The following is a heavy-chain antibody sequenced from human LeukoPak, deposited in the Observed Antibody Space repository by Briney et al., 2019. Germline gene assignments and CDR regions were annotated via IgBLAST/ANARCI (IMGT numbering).Heavy chain of an antibody. CDR1: GFTFSSYT. CDR2: IWYDGSNK. D-gene: IGHD3-22*01. V-gene: IGHV3-33*08. Sequence: GGSLRLSCAASGFTFSSYTMDWVRQAPGKGLEWVAVIWYDGSNKYYADSVKGRFTISRDNSKNTLYLQMNSLRAEDTAVYYCARESEYYYDSSGYYPKGSDYWGQGTLVTVSS. CDR3: ARESEYYYDSSGYYPKGSDY. J-gene: IGHJ4*02.